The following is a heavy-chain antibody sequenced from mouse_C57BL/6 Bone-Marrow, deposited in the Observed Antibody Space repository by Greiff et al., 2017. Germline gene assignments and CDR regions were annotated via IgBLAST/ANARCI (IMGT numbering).Heavy chain of an antibody. CDR3: ARGGAWLAY. Sequence: VQLQQSGPELVKPGASVKISCKASGYSFTSYYIHWVKQRPGQGLEWIGWIYPGSGTTKYHEKFKGKATLTADTSSSTAYMQLSSLTSDDSAVYYCARGGAWLAYWGQGTLVTVSA. J-gene: IGHJ3*01. CDR1: GYSFTSYY. V-gene: IGHV1-66*01. CDR2: IYPGSGTT.